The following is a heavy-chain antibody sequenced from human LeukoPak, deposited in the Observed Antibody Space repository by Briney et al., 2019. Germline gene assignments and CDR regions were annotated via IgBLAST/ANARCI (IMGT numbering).Heavy chain of an antibody. CDR3: ARDFGNWNYYDSSGPPDY. CDR1: GYTFTSYY. J-gene: IGHJ4*02. CDR2: INPSGGST. D-gene: IGHD3-22*01. Sequence: ASVKVSCKASGYTFTSYYMHWVRQAPGQGLEWMGIINPSGGSTSYAQKFQGRVTMTRDTSTSTVYMELSSLRSEDTAVYYCARDFGNWNYYDSSGPPDYWGQGTLVTASS. V-gene: IGHV1-46*01.